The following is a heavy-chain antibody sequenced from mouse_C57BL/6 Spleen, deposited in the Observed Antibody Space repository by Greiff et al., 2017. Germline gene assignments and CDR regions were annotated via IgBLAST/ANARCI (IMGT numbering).Heavy chain of an antibody. CDR2: IYPGDGDT. CDR1: GYAFSSYW. J-gene: IGHJ2*01. V-gene: IGHV1-80*01. CDR3: ARGDSNYGGGFDY. Sequence: VQVVESGAELVKPGASVKISCKASGYAFSSYWMNWVKQRPGKGLEWIGQIYPGDGDTNYNGKFKGKATLTADKSSSTAYMQLSSLTSEDSAVYFCARGDSNYGGGFDYWGQGTTLTVSS. D-gene: IGHD2-5*01.